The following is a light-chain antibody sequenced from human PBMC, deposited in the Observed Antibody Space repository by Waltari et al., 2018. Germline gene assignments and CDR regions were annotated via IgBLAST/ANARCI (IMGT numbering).Light chain of an antibody. J-gene: IGKJ4*01. V-gene: IGKV4-1*01. CDR1: QSVLYSANNKDY. CDR2: LAT. CDR3: QQYYGVPLT. Sequence: DIVMTQSPDFLAVSLGERATINCKSSQSVLYSANNKDYLAWYQQKPGQPPKLLIYLATTRESGVPDRFSGSGSGTDFTLTISSLQAEDVAVYYCQQYYGVPLTFGGGTKVEIK.